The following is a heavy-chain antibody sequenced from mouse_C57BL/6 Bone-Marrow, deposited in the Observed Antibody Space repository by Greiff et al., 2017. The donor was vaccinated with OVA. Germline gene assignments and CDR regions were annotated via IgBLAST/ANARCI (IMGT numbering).Heavy chain of an antibody. CDR3: ARVLWAYY. CDR1: GFTFTSYC. J-gene: IGHJ2*01. Sequence: VQLLQPGTDLVKPGASLKLSCTASGFTFTSYCMPWVKQRPGKSLAWIANINTSNGGTNYNEKFKSNATLTVDNSTSTAYMQLSSLTSRDTAVYCCARVLWAYYWGQGVTLTFSS. V-gene: IGHV1-53*01. CDR2: INTSNGGT.